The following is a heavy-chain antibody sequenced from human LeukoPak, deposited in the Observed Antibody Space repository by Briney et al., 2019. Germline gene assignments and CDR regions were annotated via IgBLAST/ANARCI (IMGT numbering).Heavy chain of an antibody. Sequence: ASVKVSCKASGYTFTNDINWVRQATGQGLEWMGWMNPKSGNTGYAPKFQGRVTTTRDTSISTAYMELSSLRSEDTAVYYCARARVDENCSGGSCYHDDLWGQGTLVTVSS. CDR2: MNPKSGNT. CDR1: GYTFTND. J-gene: IGHJ5*02. D-gene: IGHD2-15*01. V-gene: IGHV1-8*01. CDR3: ARARVDENCSGGSCYHDDL.